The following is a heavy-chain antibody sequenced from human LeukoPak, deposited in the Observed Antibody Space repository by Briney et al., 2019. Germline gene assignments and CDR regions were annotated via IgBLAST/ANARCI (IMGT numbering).Heavy chain of an antibody. D-gene: IGHD1-26*01. CDR2: IYHSGST. Sequence: SETLSLTCAVSGGSISSSNWWSWVRQPPGEGLEWIGEIYHSGSTNYNPSLKSRVTISVDKSKNQFSLQMTSVTAADTAVYYCARWIVGATTSFACWGQGTLVTVSS. CDR3: ARWIVGATTSFAC. V-gene: IGHV4-4*02. CDR1: GGSISSSNW. J-gene: IGHJ4*02.